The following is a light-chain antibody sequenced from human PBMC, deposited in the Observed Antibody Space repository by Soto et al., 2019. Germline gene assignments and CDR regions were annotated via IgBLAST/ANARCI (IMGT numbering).Light chain of an antibody. J-gene: IGLJ1*01. CDR3: ASYAGTRLFV. CDR1: SSDVGFYNF. CDR2: EVT. Sequence: ALTQPPSASGSPGQSLTTSCTGTSSDVGFYNFVSWYQQRPGKAPKLVIYEVTKRPSGVPDRFSGSKSGSTASLTVSGLQADDEADYYCASYAGTRLFVFGSGTKVTVL. V-gene: IGLV2-8*01.